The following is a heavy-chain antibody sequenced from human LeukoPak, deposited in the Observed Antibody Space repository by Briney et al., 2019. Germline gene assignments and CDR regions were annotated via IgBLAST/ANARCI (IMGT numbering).Heavy chain of an antibody. Sequence: KPSETLSLTCAVYGGSFSGYYWSWIRQPPGKGLEWIGEINHSGSTNYNPSLKSRVTISVDTSKNQFSLKLSSVTAADTAVYYCARRKTYYDFWSGYSLPSYAFDIWGQGTMVTVSS. V-gene: IGHV4-34*01. CDR3: ARRKTYYDFWSGYSLPSYAFDI. CDR1: GGSFSGYY. J-gene: IGHJ3*02. CDR2: INHSGST. D-gene: IGHD3-3*01.